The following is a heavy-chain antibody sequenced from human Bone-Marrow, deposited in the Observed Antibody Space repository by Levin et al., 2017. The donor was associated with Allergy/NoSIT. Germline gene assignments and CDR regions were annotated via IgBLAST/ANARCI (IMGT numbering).Heavy chain of an antibody. J-gene: IGHJ4*02. D-gene: IGHD4-23*01. CDR3: AKADRPTVVTPGY. CDR1: GFTFSSYG. Sequence: AGGSLRLSCAASGFTFSSYGMHWVRQAPGKGLEWVAVISYDGSNKYYADSVKGRFTISRDNSKNTLYLQMNSLRAEDTAVYYCAKADRPTVVTPGYWGQGTLVTVSS. V-gene: IGHV3-30*18. CDR2: ISYDGSNK.